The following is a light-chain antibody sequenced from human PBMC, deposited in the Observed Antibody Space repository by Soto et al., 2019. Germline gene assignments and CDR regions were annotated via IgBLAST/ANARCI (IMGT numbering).Light chain of an antibody. CDR1: QGIRND. CDR2: GSS. Sequence: DIQITQSPSSLSSSVSERFTITCRASQGIRNDLGWYQQKPGKAPKRLIYGSSSLQSGVPSRFSGSGSGTEFILTISSLQPEDSATYYCQHYNTYPWTFGQGTKVDIK. J-gene: IGKJ1*01. CDR3: QHYNTYPWT. V-gene: IGKV1-17*01.